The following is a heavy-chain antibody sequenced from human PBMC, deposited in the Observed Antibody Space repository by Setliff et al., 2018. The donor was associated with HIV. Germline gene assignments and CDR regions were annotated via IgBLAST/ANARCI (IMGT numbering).Heavy chain of an antibody. J-gene: IGHJ4*02. D-gene: IGHD2-15*01. Sequence: ETLSLTCAVSGYSISSGYYWGWIRQPPGKGLEWIGSIYHSGSTYYNPSLKSRVTISVDTSKNQFSLKLSAVTATDTAVYYCASQYCSAGSCFSDYWGQGTMVTVSS. CDR3: ASQYCSAGSCFSDY. V-gene: IGHV4-38-2*01. CDR2: IYHSGST. CDR1: GYSISSGYY.